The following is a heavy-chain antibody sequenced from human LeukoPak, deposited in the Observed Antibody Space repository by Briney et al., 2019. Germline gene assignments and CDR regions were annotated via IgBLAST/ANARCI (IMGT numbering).Heavy chain of an antibody. D-gene: IGHD2-15*01. V-gene: IGHV4-59*11. J-gene: IGHJ6*03. CDR2: ISNSGST. CDR1: DGPIRSHY. CDR3: GRDALVGYFSYYYIDV. Sequence: TSETLSLTCTVFDGPIRSHYWIWIRQSPLKGLEWIGDISNSGSTKYNPSLKSRVTISIDTSKSQFSLRLTSVTAADTAVYYCGRDALVGYFSYYYIDVWGKGTTVTVSS.